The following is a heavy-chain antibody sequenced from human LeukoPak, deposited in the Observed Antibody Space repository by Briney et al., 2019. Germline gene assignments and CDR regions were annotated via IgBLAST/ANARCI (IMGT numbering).Heavy chain of an antibody. V-gene: IGHV4-59*08. CDR2: IYYSGST. D-gene: IGHD3-22*01. CDR1: GGSISSYY. J-gene: IGHJ4*02. CDR3: ARQKGMIVVVNFDY. Sequence: PSETLSLTCTVSGGSISSYYWSWIRQPPGKGLEWIGYIYYSGSTYYNQSLKSRVTISVDTSKNQFSLKLSSVTAADTAVYYCARQKGMIVVVNFDYWGQGTLVTVSS.